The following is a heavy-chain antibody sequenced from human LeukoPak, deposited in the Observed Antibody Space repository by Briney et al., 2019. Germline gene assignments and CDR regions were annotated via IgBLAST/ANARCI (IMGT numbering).Heavy chain of an antibody. CDR1: GFTFSSYA. CDR3: ARSRIVMGTFDY. J-gene: IGHJ4*02. CDR2: ISYDGSNK. D-gene: IGHD3-22*01. Sequence: PGGSLRLSCAASGFTFSSYAMHWVRQAPGKGLEWVAVISYDGSNKYYADSVKGRFTISRDNSKNTLYLQMNSLRAEDTAVYYCARSRIVMGTFDYWGQGTLVTVSS. V-gene: IGHV3-30-3*01.